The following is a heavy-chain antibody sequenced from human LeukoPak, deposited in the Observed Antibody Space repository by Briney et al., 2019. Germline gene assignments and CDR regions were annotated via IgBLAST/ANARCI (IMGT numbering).Heavy chain of an antibody. CDR1: GFTFSSYV. Sequence: GGSLRLSCAASGFTFSSYVMHWVRQAPGKGLEWVAVISSDGSSKYYADSVKGRFTISRDTSKNTLYLQMSSLRPGDSAVYSCARQSQYYFDYWGQGTLVTVSS. J-gene: IGHJ4*02. V-gene: IGHV3-30-3*01. D-gene: IGHD5-24*01. CDR2: ISSDGSSK. CDR3: ARQSQYYFDY.